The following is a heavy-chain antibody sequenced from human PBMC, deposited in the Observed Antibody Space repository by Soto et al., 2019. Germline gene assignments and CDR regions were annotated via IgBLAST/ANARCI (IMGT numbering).Heavy chain of an antibody. J-gene: IGHJ5*02. CDR2: INHSGST. Sequence: SVTLSLTCAVYGGSFSCYYWSWIRQPPGKGLEWIGEINHSGSTNYNPSLKSRVTISVDTSKNQFSLKLSSVTAADTAVYYCARTPXQALLRFLEWHLGGFDPWGQGTLVTVSS. CDR3: ARTPXQALLRFLEWHLGGFDP. CDR1: GGSFSCYY. V-gene: IGHV4-34*01. D-gene: IGHD3-3*01.